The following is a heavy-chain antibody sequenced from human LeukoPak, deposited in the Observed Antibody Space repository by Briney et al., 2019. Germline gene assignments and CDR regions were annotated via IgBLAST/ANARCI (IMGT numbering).Heavy chain of an antibody. Sequence: SETLSLTCAVYGGSFSSYYWSWIRQPPGKGLEWIGYIYYSGSTNYNPSLKSRVTISVDTSKNQFSLKLSSVTAADTAVYYCARGGGYSYGYIEYYFDYWGQGTLVTVSS. CDR3: ARGGGYSYGYIEYYFDY. CDR1: GGSFSSYY. J-gene: IGHJ4*02. CDR2: IYYSGST. V-gene: IGHV4-59*01. D-gene: IGHD5-18*01.